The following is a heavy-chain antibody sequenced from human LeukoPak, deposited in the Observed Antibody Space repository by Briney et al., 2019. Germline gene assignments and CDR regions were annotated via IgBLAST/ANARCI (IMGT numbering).Heavy chain of an antibody. CDR2: ISSNGGST. V-gene: IGHV3-64*01. J-gene: IGHJ4*02. D-gene: IGHD3-22*01. Sequence: GGSLRLSCAASGFTFSSYAMHWVRQAPGKGLEYVSAISSNGGSTYYANSVKGRFTISRDNSKNTLYLQMGSLRAEDMAVYYFARDAGVRYDSSEWTYDYWGQGTLVTVSS. CDR3: ARDAGVRYDSSEWTYDY. CDR1: GFTFSSYA.